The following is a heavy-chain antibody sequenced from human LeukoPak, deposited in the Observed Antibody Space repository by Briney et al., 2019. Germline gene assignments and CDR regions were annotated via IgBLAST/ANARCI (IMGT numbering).Heavy chain of an antibody. CDR2: ISGSGHVI. CDR1: GFTLSDYY. Sequence: GGSLRLSCAASGFTLSDYYMTWIRQAPGKGLEWVSYISGSGHVIHFADSVRRRFTISRDNAKNSLSLQMDSLRAEDTAVYYCARHSPRNYFDYWGPGTLVTVSS. CDR3: ARHSPRNYFDY. V-gene: IGHV3-11*01. J-gene: IGHJ4*02.